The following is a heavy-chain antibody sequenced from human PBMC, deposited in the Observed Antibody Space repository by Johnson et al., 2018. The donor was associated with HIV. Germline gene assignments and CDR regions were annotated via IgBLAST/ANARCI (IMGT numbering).Heavy chain of an antibody. V-gene: IGHV3-30*03. CDR3: VGVTGADDAFDI. J-gene: IGHJ3*02. CDR1: GFTFDDNG. CDR2: ISYDGSNK. D-gene: IGHD2-21*02. Sequence: QVQVVESGGGVVQPGGSLRLSCAASGFTFDDNGMSWVRQAPGKGLEWVAVISYDGSNKYYTDSVKGRFTISRDNSKNTLYLQMNSLRADDTAVYYCVGVTGADDAFDIWGQGTMVTVSS.